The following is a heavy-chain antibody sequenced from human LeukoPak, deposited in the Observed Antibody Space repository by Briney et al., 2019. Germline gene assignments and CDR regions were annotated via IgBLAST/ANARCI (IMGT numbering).Heavy chain of an antibody. V-gene: IGHV3-66*01. D-gene: IGHD3-22*01. Sequence: LGGSLRLSCAASGFTFSSYAMSWVRQAPGKGLEWVSVIYSGGSTYYADSVKGRFIISRDNSKNTLYLQMHSLRAEDSAVYYCARDRRDSSGYYYPTWDHWGQGTLVTVSS. CDR1: GFTFSSYA. CDR3: ARDRRDSSGYYYPTWDH. J-gene: IGHJ4*02. CDR2: IYSGGST.